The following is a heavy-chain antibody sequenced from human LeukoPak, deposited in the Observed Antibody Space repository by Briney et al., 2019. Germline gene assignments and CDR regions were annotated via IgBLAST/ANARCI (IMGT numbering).Heavy chain of an antibody. CDR1: GFTFSNYA. J-gene: IGHJ4*02. CDR2: ISGSGGTT. D-gene: IGHD3-16*01. CDR3: AKTLWGGFDY. V-gene: IGHV3-23*01. Sequence: GASLRLSCAASGFTFSNYAMTWVRQAPGKGLECVSDISGSGGTTYYADSVKGRFTISRDNSKHTLYLQMNSLTAEDTAVYYCAKTLWGGFDYWGQGILVTVSS.